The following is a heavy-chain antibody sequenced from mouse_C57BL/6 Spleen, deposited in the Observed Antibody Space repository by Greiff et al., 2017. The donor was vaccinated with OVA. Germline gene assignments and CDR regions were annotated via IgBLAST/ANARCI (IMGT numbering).Heavy chain of an antibody. CDR3: AINYYGSSYPYWYFDV. Sequence: QVQLKQPGTELVKPGASVKLSCKASGYTFTSYWMHWVKQRPGQGLEWIGNINPSNGGTNYNEKFKSKATLTVDKSSSTAYMQLSSLTSEDSAVYYCAINYYGSSYPYWYFDVWGTGTTVTVSS. J-gene: IGHJ1*03. V-gene: IGHV1-53*01. CDR2: INPSNGGT. CDR1: GYTFTSYW. D-gene: IGHD1-1*01.